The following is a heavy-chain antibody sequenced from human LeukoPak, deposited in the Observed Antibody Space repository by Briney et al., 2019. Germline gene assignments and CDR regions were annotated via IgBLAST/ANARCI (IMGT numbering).Heavy chain of an antibody. CDR1: GFTFSSYA. CDR2: ISGSGGST. D-gene: IGHD2-15*01. Sequence: GGSLRLSCAASGFTFSSYAMSWVRQTPGKGLEWVSAISGSGGSTYYADSVKGRFTISRDNSKNTLYLQMDSLRAEDTAVYYCAKDVGYCSGGSCYSNYYYYGMDVWGQGTTVTVS. CDR3: AKDVGYCSGGSCYSNYYYYGMDV. V-gene: IGHV3-23*01. J-gene: IGHJ6*02.